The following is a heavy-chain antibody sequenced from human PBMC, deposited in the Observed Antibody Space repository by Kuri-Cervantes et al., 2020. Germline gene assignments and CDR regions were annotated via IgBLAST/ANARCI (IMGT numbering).Heavy chain of an antibody. Sequence: ASVKVSCKASGYTFTGYYMHWVRQAPGQGLEWMGWINPNSGGTNYAQKFQGWVTMTRDTSISTAYMELSRLRAEDTAVYYCAKEVQYYGSGSSLYGMDVWGQGTTVTVSS. J-gene: IGHJ6*02. V-gene: IGHV1-2*04. CDR2: INPNSGGT. CDR3: AKEVQYYGSGSSLYGMDV. D-gene: IGHD3-10*01. CDR1: GYTFTGYY.